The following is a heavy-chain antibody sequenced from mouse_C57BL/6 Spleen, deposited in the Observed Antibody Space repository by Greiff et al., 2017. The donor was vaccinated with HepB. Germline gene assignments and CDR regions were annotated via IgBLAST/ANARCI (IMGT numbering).Heavy chain of an antibody. V-gene: IGHV1-59*01. CDR2: IDPSDSYT. J-gene: IGHJ2*01. D-gene: IGHD1-1*01. CDR1: GYTFTSYW. Sequence: QVQLKQPGAELVRPGTSVKLSCKASGYTFTSYWMHWVKQRPGQGLEWIGVIDPSDSYTNYNQKFKGKATLTVDTSSSTAYMQLSSLTSEDSAVYYCARWGYGSSYVDYWGQGTTLTVSS. CDR3: ARWGYGSSYVDY.